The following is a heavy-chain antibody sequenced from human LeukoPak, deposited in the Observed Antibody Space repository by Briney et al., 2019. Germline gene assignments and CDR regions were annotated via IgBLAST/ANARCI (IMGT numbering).Heavy chain of an antibody. J-gene: IGHJ4*02. CDR1: RYSFTNYW. D-gene: IGHD3-10*01. Sequence: PGESLKISCKGSRYSFTNYWIAWVRQMPGKGLEWMGIIHPADADTRYNPSFQGQVTISADKSISTAYLQWSSLKASDTAMYYCARRVTMVRGVYYFDYWGQGTLVTVSS. V-gene: IGHV5-51*01. CDR2: IHPADADT. CDR3: ARRVTMVRGVYYFDY.